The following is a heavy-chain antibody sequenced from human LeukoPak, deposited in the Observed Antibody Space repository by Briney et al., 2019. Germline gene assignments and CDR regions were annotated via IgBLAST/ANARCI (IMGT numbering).Heavy chain of an antibody. J-gene: IGHJ4*02. CDR3: VRRSGSGYLRY. Sequence: GGSLRLSCAASGFTFSSYAMSWVRQAPGKGLEWVSAISGSGGSTYYADSVKGRFTISRDNAKNSLYLQMNSLRAEDTAVYYCVRRSGSGYLRYWGQGTLVTVSS. CDR1: GFTFSSYA. CDR2: ISGSGGST. D-gene: IGHD3-22*01. V-gene: IGHV3-23*01.